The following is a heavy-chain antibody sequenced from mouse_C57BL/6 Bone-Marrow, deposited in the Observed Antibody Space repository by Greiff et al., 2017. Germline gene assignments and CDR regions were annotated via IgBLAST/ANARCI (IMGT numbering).Heavy chain of an antibody. Sequence: QVQLQQPGAELVKPGASVKLSCKASGYTFTSYWMHWVKQRPGQGLEWIGMIHPNSGSTNYNEKFKSKATLTVDKSSSTAYMQLSSLTSEDSAVYYCAREGGVTTHYYAMDYWGQGTSVTVSS. D-gene: IGHD2-2*01. CDR3: AREGGVTTHYYAMDY. J-gene: IGHJ4*01. V-gene: IGHV1-64*01. CDR1: GYTFTSYW. CDR2: IHPNSGST.